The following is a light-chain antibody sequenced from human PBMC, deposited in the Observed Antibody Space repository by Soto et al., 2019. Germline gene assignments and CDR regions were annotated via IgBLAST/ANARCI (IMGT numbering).Light chain of an antibody. CDR2: GAS. CDR1: QTVDSRY. Sequence: EIVLTQTPGIVTLSPGERVILSCRASQTVDSRYLAWYQQKHGQAPRLLIYGASNRARGIPDRFGGSGSGTDFTLTISRLEPEDFAVYYCQQRSNWITFGQGTRLEI. J-gene: IGKJ5*01. V-gene: IGKV3D-20*02. CDR3: QQRSNWIT.